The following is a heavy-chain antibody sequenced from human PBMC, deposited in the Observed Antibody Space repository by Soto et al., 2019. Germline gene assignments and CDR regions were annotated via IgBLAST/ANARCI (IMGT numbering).Heavy chain of an antibody. CDR3: AREGYSGYGMNV. CDR1: GGSISSGDYY. V-gene: IGHV4-30-4*01. J-gene: IGHJ6*04. D-gene: IGHD5-12*01. CDR2: IYYSGST. Sequence: SETLSLTCTVSGGSISSGDYYWSWIRQPPGKGLEWIGYIYYSGSTYYNPSLKSRVTISVDTSKNQFSLKLSSVTAADTAVYYCAREGYSGYGMNVGGKGTTVTVP.